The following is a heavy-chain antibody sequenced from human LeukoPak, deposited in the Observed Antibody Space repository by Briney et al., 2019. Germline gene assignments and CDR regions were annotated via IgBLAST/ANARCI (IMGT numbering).Heavy chain of an antibody. J-gene: IGHJ4*02. V-gene: IGHV4-59*08. CDR1: GGSISSYY. Sequence: SETLSLTCGVSGGSISSYYWSWIRQPPGKGLEWLGYIYYSGSTNYNPSLESRVTISVDTYKSQVSLKLSAVTAADTAVYYCGTLGSQPYDDWGQGTLVTVSS. D-gene: IGHD1-14*01. CDR2: IYYSGST. CDR3: GTLGSQPYDD.